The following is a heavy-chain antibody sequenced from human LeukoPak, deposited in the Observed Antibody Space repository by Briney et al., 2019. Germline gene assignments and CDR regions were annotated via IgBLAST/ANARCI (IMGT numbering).Heavy chain of an antibody. CDR3: ARSWELLSFDY. Sequence: GRSLRLSCAASGFTVSSNYMSWVRQAPGKGLEWVSVIYSGGSTYYADSVKGRFTISRDNSKNTLYLQMNSLRAEDTAVYYWARSWELLSFDYGGRGTLVTVSS. CDR1: GFTVSSNY. J-gene: IGHJ4*02. CDR2: IYSGGST. V-gene: IGHV3-66*01. D-gene: IGHD1-26*01.